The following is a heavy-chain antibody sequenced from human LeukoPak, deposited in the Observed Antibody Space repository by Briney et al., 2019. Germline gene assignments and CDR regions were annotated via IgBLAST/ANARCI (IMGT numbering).Heavy chain of an antibody. D-gene: IGHD3-3*01. Sequence: PSETLSLTCTVSGGSISGDSYHWGWIRQPPEKALEAGVSIYYSGSTYYNPSLKSRVTISVDTSKIQFSMQLSYVTAADKAVYYCARLVYYDFWSGPDYWGQGTLVTVSS. J-gene: IGHJ4*02. CDR2: IYYSGST. V-gene: IGHV4-39*01. CDR1: GGSISGDSYH. CDR3: ARLVYYDFWSGPDY.